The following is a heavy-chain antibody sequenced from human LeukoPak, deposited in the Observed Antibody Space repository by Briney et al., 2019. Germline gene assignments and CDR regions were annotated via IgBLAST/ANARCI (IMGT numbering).Heavy chain of an antibody. Sequence: GASVKVSCKASGYTFTGYYMHWVRQAPGQGLEWMGWINPNSGGTNYAQKFQGRVTMTRDTSISTAYMELSRLRSDDTAVYYRARDPHYVWGSYLKGAFDIWGQGTMVTVSS. CDR2: INPNSGGT. CDR3: ARDPHYVWGSYLKGAFDI. D-gene: IGHD3-16*02. J-gene: IGHJ3*02. CDR1: GYTFTGYY. V-gene: IGHV1-2*02.